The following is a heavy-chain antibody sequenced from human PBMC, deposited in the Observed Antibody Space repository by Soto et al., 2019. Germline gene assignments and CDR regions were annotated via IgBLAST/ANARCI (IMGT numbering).Heavy chain of an antibody. Sequence: AETLSLRCTVVGGTISSDGWRWIRQSPGKGLEWIGYIYYSGTTNYNPSLKSRVTISVDTSKNQFSLKLSSVTAADTAVYYCARHPRGYYYYYMDVWGKGTTVTVSS. CDR2: IYYSGTT. J-gene: IGHJ6*03. D-gene: IGHD3-10*01. CDR1: GGTISSDG. V-gene: IGHV4-59*01. CDR3: ARHPRGYYYYYMDV.